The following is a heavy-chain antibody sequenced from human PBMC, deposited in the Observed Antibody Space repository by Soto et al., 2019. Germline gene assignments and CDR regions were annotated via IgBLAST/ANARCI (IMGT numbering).Heavy chain of an antibody. J-gene: IGHJ4*02. V-gene: IGHV3-23*01. CDR3: TKLSSGTGQLAPTATLY. Sequence: GGSLRLSCAASGFTFSNYAMSWVRQAPGKGLEWVSGISGSGGSTYYEDSVKGRFAISRDNSKNTLYLQMTSLRAEDTAVYYCTKLSSGTGQLAPTATLYWGQGTLLTLS. CDR1: GFTFSNYA. CDR2: ISGSGGST. D-gene: IGHD1-26*01.